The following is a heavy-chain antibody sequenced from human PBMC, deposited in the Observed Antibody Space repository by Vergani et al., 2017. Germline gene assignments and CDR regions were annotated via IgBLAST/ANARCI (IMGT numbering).Heavy chain of an antibody. V-gene: IGHV1-2*02. Sequence: QVQLVQSGAEVKKPGASVKVSCKASGYTFTGYYMHWVRQAPGQGLEWMGWINPNSGGTNYAQKFQGRVTMTRDTSISTAYMELSRLRSDDTAVYYCARAYYDSSGYWGVHYYYGMDVWGQGTTFTFSS. J-gene: IGHJ6*02. CDR2: INPNSGGT. CDR1: GYTFTGYY. CDR3: ARAYYDSSGYWGVHYYYGMDV. D-gene: IGHD3-22*01.